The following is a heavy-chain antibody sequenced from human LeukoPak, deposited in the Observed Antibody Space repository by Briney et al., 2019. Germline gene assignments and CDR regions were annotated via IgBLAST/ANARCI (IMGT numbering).Heavy chain of an antibody. V-gene: IGHV3-23*01. CDR2: ISGSGGST. J-gene: IGHJ6*03. Sequence: GGSLRLSYAASGFTFSSYAMSWVRQAPGKGLEWVSAISGSGGSTYYADSVKGRFTISRDNSKNTLYLQMNSLRAEDTAVYYCAKRRGLELLYYYYMDVWGKGTTVTVSS. CDR3: AKRRGLELLYYYYMDV. CDR1: GFTFSSYA. D-gene: IGHD1-7*01.